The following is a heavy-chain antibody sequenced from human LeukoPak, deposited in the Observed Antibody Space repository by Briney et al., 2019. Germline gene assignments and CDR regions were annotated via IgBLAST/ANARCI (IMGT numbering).Heavy chain of an antibody. CDR3: ARGNYGSGAFDI. CDR2: IYYSGST. CDR1: GGSISSSSYY. D-gene: IGHD3-10*01. J-gene: IGHJ3*02. Sequence: SETLSLTCTVSGGSISSSSYYWGWIRQPPGKGLEWIGSIYYSGSTYYNPSLKSRVTISVDTSKNQFSLKLSSVTAADTAVYYCARGNYGSGAFDIWGQGTMVTVS. V-gene: IGHV4-39*07.